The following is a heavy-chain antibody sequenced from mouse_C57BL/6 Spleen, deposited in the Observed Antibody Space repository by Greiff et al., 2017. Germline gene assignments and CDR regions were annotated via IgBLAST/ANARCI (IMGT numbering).Heavy chain of an antibody. J-gene: IGHJ3*01. CDR2: ISSGGDYI. D-gene: IGHD2-1*01. Sequence: EVKLQESGEGLVKPGGSLKLSCAASGFTFSSYAMSWVRQTPEKRLEWVAYISSGGDYIYYADTVKGRFTISRDNARNTLYLQMSSLKSEDTAMYYCTRDGNPFAYWGQGTLVTVSA. CDR1: GFTFSSYA. V-gene: IGHV5-9-1*02. CDR3: TRDGNPFAY.